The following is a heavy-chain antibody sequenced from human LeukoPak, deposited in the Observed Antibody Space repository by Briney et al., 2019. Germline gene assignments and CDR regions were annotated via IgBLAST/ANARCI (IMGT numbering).Heavy chain of an antibody. Sequence: GGSLRLSCAASGFTLRSYWMTWVRQAPGKGLEWVANIKQDGSEKNCVDSVKGRFTISRDNAKNTLYLQMNNLRAEDTAVYYCARAENAAYSWFDPWGQGTLVTASS. CDR1: GFTLRSYW. CDR2: IKQDGSEK. J-gene: IGHJ5*02. D-gene: IGHD2-15*01. V-gene: IGHV3-7*02. CDR3: ARAENAAYSWFDP.